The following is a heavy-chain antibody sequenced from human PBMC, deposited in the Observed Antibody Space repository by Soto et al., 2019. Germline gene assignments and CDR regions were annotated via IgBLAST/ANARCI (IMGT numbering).Heavy chain of an antibody. Sequence: GGSLRLSCAASGFTFSSYSMNWVRQAPGKGLEWVSYIRYDRSTIYYADSVKGRFTISRDNAKNTLYLQMNSLRAEDTAVYYCARVGEYLGYSPNFDYWGQGTLVTVS. V-gene: IGHV3-48*01. D-gene: IGHD6-13*01. J-gene: IGHJ4*02. CDR3: ARVGEYLGYSPNFDY. CDR1: GFTFSSYS. CDR2: IRYDRSTI.